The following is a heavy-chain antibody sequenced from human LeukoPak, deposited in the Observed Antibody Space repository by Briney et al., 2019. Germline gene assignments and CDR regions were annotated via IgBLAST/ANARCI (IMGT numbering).Heavy chain of an antibody. Sequence: GGSLRLSCAATGFTFSNYATHWGRQAPGKGLEWVAFISDDGSRQHYADSVKGRFTISRDNSKNTLNLQMNSLRAEDTAVYYCVKDRTGTYTLDYWGQGTLVTVSS. CDR1: GFTFSNYA. D-gene: IGHD3-10*01. CDR3: VKDRTGTYTLDY. CDR2: ISDDGSRQ. V-gene: IGHV3-30-3*01. J-gene: IGHJ4*02.